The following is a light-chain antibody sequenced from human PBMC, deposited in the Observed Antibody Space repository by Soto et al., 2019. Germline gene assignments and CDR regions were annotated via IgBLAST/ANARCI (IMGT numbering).Light chain of an antibody. CDR1: SSDVGGYNY. Sequence: QSALTQPASVSGSPGQSITISCTGTSSDVGGYNYVSWYQQHQGKAPKLMIYDVSNRPSGVSNRFSGSKSGNTASLTISRLQAEDEADYYCSSYTSSSTLVYVFGTGTKLTVL. V-gene: IGLV2-14*01. J-gene: IGLJ1*01. CDR3: SSYTSSSTLVYV. CDR2: DVS.